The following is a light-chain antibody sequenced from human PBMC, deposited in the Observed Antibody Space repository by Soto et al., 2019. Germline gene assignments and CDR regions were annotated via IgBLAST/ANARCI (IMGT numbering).Light chain of an antibody. Sequence: DIHMTQSPSSLSSSLGGRVTITFLGMQSISSYLNWYQQKPGKAPKLLIYAASSLPSGVPSRFSGNGSGTEFTLTISSLQPEDFATYYCQQRHSYPLTFGQGTRLEIK. CDR1: QSISSY. CDR3: QQRHSYPLT. CDR2: AAS. J-gene: IGKJ5*01. V-gene: IGKV1-39*01.